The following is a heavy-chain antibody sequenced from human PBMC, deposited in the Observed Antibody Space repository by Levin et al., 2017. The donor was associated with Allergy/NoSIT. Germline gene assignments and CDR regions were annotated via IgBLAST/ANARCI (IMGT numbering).Heavy chain of an antibody. J-gene: IGHJ5*02. CDR3: ARHWWGVDYHMGKNFFNP. CDR2: ISAYNGTR. CDR1: GYIFNLYG. D-gene: IGHD2-15*01. Sequence: GESLKISCKTSGYIFNLYGITWVRQAPGQGLEWMGWISAYNGTRNYAQKFQGRVTMTTDTSTSTAYMELGSLRSDDTAVYYCARHWWGVDYHMGKNFFNPWGQGTLVIVSS. V-gene: IGHV1-18*01.